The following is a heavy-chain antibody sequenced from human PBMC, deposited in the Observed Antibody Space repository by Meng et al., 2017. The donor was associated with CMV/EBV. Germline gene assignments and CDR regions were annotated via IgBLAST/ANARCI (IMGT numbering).Heavy chain of an antibody. D-gene: IGHD2-15*01. CDR2: MNPNSGNT. V-gene: IGHV1-8*01. J-gene: IGHJ3*02. Sequence: GESLKISCKASGYTFTSYDINWVRQATGQGLEWMGWMNPNSGNTGYAQKFQGRVTMTRNTSISTAYMELSSLRSEDTAVYYCARSAATDAFDIWGQGTMVTVSS. CDR1: GYTFTSYD. CDR3: ARSAATDAFDI.